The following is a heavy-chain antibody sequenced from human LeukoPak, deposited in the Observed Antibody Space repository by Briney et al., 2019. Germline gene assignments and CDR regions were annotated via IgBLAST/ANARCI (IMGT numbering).Heavy chain of an antibody. CDR1: GGSFSGYY. CDR2: INHSRST. CDR3: ARGAEWTRAIYYFDY. Sequence: PSGTLCLTCAAYGGSFSGYYWSWIRQPPGKGLEWIGEINHSRSTNYYPSLKSRVTISVDTSKNQFSLKLSSVTAVDTAVYYCARGAEWTRAIYYFDYWGQGTLVTVSS. D-gene: IGHD1-14*01. V-gene: IGHV4-34*01. J-gene: IGHJ4*02.